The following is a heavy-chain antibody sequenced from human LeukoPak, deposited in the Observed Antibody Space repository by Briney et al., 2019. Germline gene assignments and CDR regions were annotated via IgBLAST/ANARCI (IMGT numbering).Heavy chain of an antibody. Sequence: SETLSLTCTVSGVSISSGGYYWSWIRQHPGKGLEWIGYIYYSGSTYYNPSLKSRVTISVDTSKNQFSLKLSSVTAADTAVYYCARDSYGGNSDYYYGMDVWGQGTTVTVSS. D-gene: IGHD4-23*01. CDR1: GVSISSGGYY. CDR2: IYYSGST. V-gene: IGHV4-31*03. J-gene: IGHJ6*02. CDR3: ARDSYGGNSDYYYGMDV.